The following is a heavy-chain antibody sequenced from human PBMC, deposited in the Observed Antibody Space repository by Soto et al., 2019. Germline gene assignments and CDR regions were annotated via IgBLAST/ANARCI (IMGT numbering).Heavy chain of an antibody. CDR2: ASYSGSP. D-gene: IGHD3-16*01. CDR3: ARPWGGDY. Sequence: QVQLQESGPGLVKPSETLSLTCTVSGGSIGSHYWSWIRQPPGEGLEWIGRASYSGSPNYNPSLKSRVTISIDTSKNQFSLKLTSVTAADTAVYYCARPWGGDYWGQGNLVTVSS. J-gene: IGHJ4*02. CDR1: GGSIGSHY. V-gene: IGHV4-59*08.